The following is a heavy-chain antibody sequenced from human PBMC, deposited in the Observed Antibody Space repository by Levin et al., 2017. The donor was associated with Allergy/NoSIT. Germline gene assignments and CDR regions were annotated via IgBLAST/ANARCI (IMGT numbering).Heavy chain of an antibody. CDR2: IWYDGSSK. D-gene: IGHD1-7*01. Sequence: GGSLRLSCAASGFTFSSYGMHWVRQAPGKGLDWVALIWYDGSSKHYADSVKGRFTISRDNSKNTLYLQMSSLRAEDTAVYYCAREGGITGTAPLNYWGQGTLVTVSS. V-gene: IGHV3-33*01. CDR3: AREGGITGTAPLNY. J-gene: IGHJ4*02. CDR1: GFTFSSYG.